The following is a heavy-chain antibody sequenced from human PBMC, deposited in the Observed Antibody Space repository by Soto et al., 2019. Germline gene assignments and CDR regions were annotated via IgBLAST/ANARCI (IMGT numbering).Heavy chain of an antibody. CDR3: ARHYTTSRVGAWFDP. Sequence: EVQLVESGGGLAQPGGSLRLSCEAAGFTFSIYTMNWVRQAPGKGLEWVSYITAASDTIYDADSVKGRFAISRDNAKNSLYLQMNSLRDEDTAVYYCARHYTTSRVGAWFDPWGQGTLVTVSS. D-gene: IGHD3-3*01. V-gene: IGHV3-48*02. CDR1: GFTFSIYT. CDR2: ITAASDTI. J-gene: IGHJ5*02.